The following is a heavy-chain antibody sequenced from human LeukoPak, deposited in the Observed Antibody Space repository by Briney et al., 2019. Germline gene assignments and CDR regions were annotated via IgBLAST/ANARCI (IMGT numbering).Heavy chain of an antibody. CDR3: ARPQVSSSGYYDYYYYYGMDV. J-gene: IGHJ6*02. CDR1: GYTFTSYG. D-gene: IGHD3-22*01. Sequence: AASVKVSCKASGYTFTSYGISWVRQAPGQGLEWMGWISAYNGNTNYAQKLQGRVTMTTDTSTSTAYMELRSLRSDDTAVYYCARPQVSSSGYYDYYYYYGMDVWGQGTTVTVSS. CDR2: ISAYNGNT. V-gene: IGHV1-18*01.